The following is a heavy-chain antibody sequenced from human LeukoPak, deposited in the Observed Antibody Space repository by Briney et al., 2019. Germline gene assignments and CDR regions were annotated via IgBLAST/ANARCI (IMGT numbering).Heavy chain of an antibody. CDR2: INWNGGST. J-gene: IGHJ4*02. V-gene: IGHV3-20*04. Sequence: GGSLRLSCAASGFTFDDYGMNWVRQAPGKGLEWVSGINWNGGSTGYADSVKGRFTISRDNAKNSLYLQMNSLRAEDTAVYYCARDPDEFWSDCHFDYWGQGTLLTVSS. CDR1: GFTFDDYG. D-gene: IGHD3-3*01. CDR3: ARDPDEFWSDCHFDY.